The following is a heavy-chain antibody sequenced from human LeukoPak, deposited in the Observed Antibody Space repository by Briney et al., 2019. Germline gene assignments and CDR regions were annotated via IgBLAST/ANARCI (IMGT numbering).Heavy chain of an antibody. J-gene: IGHJ6*02. D-gene: IGHD6-13*01. Sequence: PSETLSLTCAVYGGSFSGYYWSWIRQPPGKGLEWIGEINHSGSTNYNPSLKSRVTISVDTSKNQFSLKLSSVTAADTAVYYCARARVGIAAAGTQPLVYYYYGMDVWGQGTTVTVSS. CDR3: ARARVGIAAAGTQPLVYYYYGMDV. CDR2: INHSGST. V-gene: IGHV4-34*01. CDR1: GGSFSGYY.